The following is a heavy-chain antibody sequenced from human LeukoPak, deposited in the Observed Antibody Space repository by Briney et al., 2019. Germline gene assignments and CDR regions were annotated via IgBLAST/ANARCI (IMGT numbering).Heavy chain of an antibody. CDR1: GFTFSSYE. J-gene: IGHJ4*02. CDR3: ARGYCSSTNCYGFFWY. D-gene: IGHD2-2*01. CDR2: ISSSGSTI. Sequence: QSGGSLRLSCAASGFTFSSYEMNWVRQAPGKGLEWVSYISSSGSTIYYADSVKGRFTISRDNAKNSLYPQMNSLRAEDTAVYYCARGYCSSTNCYGFFWYWGQGTLVTVSS. V-gene: IGHV3-48*03.